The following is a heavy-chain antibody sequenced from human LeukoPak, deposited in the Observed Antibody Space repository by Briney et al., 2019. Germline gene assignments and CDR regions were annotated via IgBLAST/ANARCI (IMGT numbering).Heavy chain of an antibody. V-gene: IGHV3-23*01. D-gene: IGHD3-22*01. CDR1: GFTFNSYA. CDR2: ISGSGGST. Sequence: PGGSLRLSCAASGFTFNSYAMSWVRQAPGKGLEWISAISGSGGSTYYADSVKGRFTISRDNSKNTLYLQMNSLRAEDTAVYYCAKGYYYDSSGYYDYWGQGTLVTVSS. J-gene: IGHJ4*02. CDR3: AKGYYYDSSGYYDY.